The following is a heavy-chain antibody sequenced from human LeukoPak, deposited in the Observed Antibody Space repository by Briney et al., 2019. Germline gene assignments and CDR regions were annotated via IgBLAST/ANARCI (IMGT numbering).Heavy chain of an antibody. V-gene: IGHV3-48*01. CDR2: ISASGSAI. D-gene: IGHD3-16*01. Sequence: GGSLRLSCAASGFTFSSYSMNWVRQAPGKGLEWVSYISASGSAIDYADSVKGRFTISRDNANNSLYLQMNSLRAEDTAVYYCAREFFGYYYYMDVWGTGTTVTVSS. CDR1: GFTFSSYS. J-gene: IGHJ6*03. CDR3: AREFFGYYYYMDV.